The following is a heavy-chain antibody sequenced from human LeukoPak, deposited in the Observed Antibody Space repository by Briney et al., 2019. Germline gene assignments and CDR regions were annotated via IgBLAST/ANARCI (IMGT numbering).Heavy chain of an antibody. J-gene: IGHJ4*02. CDR2: IIPIFGTA. CDR3: ARASPVEILYYFDY. CDR1: GYTLTELS. D-gene: IGHD5-24*01. V-gene: IGHV1-69*13. Sequence: SVKVSCKVSGYTLTELSMHWVRQAPGKGLEWVGGIIPIFGTANYAQKFQGRVTITADESTRTAYMELSSLRSEDTAVYYCARASPVEILYYFDYWGQGTLVTVSS.